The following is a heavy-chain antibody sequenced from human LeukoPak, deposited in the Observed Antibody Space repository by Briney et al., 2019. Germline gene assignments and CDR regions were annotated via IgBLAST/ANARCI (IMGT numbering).Heavy chain of an antibody. CDR2: INPNNGTT. J-gene: IGHJ4*02. Sequence: ASVRVFCKASGYTFSGYYIHWVRQAPGQGLEWRGWINPNNGTTNYAQKFQGGVTMTRDTSITTPYMEVSSLTPDDTAVFYCARYNWNDVVSALDSWGQGTLVTVSS. V-gene: IGHV1-2*02. D-gene: IGHD1-1*01. CDR1: GYTFSGYY. CDR3: ARYNWNDVVSALDS.